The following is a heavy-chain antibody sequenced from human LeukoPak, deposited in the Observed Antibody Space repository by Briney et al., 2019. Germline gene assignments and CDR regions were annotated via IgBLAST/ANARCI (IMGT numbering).Heavy chain of an antibody. Sequence: GGSLRLSCAASGFTVSSNYMSWVRQAPGKGLEWVSVIYSGGSTYYADSVKGRFTISRDNSKNTLYLQMNSLRAEDTAVYYCARESRGADYGDYGVYYYGMDVWGQGTTVTVSS. CDR2: IYSGGST. CDR1: GFTVSSNY. V-gene: IGHV3-66*01. J-gene: IGHJ6*02. D-gene: IGHD4-17*01. CDR3: ARESRGADYGDYGVYYYGMDV.